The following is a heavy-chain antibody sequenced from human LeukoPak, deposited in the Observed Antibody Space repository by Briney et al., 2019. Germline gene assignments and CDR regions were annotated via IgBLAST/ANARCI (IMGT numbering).Heavy chain of an antibody. D-gene: IGHD5-24*01. CDR3: ARDLFGMATSHFDY. V-gene: IGHV4-59*01. CDR2: IYYSGST. CDR1: GGSISSYY. J-gene: IGHJ4*02. Sequence: SETLSLTCTVSGGSISSYYWSWIRQPPGKGLEWIGYIYYSGSTNYNPSLKSRVTISVDTSKNQFSLKLSSVTAADTAAYYCARDLFGMATSHFDYWGQGTLVTVSS.